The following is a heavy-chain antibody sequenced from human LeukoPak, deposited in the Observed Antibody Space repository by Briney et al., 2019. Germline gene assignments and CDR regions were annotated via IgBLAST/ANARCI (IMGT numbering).Heavy chain of an antibody. D-gene: IGHD5-18*01. J-gene: IGHJ4*02. V-gene: IGHV3-15*01. Sequence: GGSLRLSCAASGFTFSNAWMTWVREAPGKGLEWVGRLQSKTDGGTTDYAAPVKGRFTISRDDSKNTLSLQMNSLKTEDTAVYYCATYSYGYLVRWGQGTLVTVSS. CDR1: GFTFSNAW. CDR3: ATYSYGYLVR. CDR2: LQSKTDGGTT.